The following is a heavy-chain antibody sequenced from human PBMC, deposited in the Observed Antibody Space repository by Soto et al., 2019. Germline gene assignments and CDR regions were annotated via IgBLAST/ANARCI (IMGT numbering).Heavy chain of an antibody. Sequence: QLQLQESGSGLVKPSQTLSLTCAVSGGSISSGVYSWSWIRQPPGKGLEWIGYLYHSGSTYYNPSLKSRVTISVDTSKNQFSLKLSSVTAADTAVYYCARLSQFNSSGYYGSWYFDYWGQGTLVTVSS. D-gene: IGHD3-22*01. V-gene: IGHV4-30-2*01. CDR3: ARLSQFNSSGYYGSWYFDY. J-gene: IGHJ4*02. CDR1: GGSISSGVYS. CDR2: LYHSGST.